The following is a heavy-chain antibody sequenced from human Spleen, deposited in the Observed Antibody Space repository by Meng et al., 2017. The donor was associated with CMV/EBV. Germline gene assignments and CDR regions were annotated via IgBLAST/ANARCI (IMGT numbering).Heavy chain of an antibody. J-gene: IGHJ4*02. Sequence: GGSLRLSCAASGFTFSNAWMSWVRQAPGKGLEWVGRIKSKIDGGTTDYAAPVKGRFTISRDDSKNTLYLQMNSLKIEDTAVYYCTKGRTIWGQGTLVTVSS. CDR3: TKGRTI. CDR1: GFTFSNAW. V-gene: IGHV3-15*01. D-gene: IGHD2-8*01. CDR2: IKSKIDGGTT.